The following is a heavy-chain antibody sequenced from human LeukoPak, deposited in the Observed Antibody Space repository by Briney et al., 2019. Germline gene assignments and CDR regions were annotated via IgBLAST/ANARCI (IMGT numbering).Heavy chain of an antibody. CDR1: GFTFSSYW. CDR2: IKQDGSEK. D-gene: IGHD6-13*01. CDR3: ARDKTSSSWYGRGGSKSYADH. Sequence: GGSLRLSCAASGFTFSSYWMSWVRQAPGKGLEWVANIKQDGSEKYYVDSVKGRFTISRDNAKNSLYLQMNSLRAEDTAVYYCARDKTSSSWYGRGGSKSYADHWGQGTLVTVSS. V-gene: IGHV3-7*01. J-gene: IGHJ5*02.